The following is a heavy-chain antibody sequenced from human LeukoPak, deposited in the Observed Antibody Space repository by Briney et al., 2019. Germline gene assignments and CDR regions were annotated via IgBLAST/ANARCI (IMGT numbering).Heavy chain of an antibody. J-gene: IGHJ3*02. CDR2: IIPIFGTA. CDR1: GGTFSSYA. Sequence: ASVKVPCKASGGTFSSYAISWVRQAPGQGLEWMGGIIPIFGTANYAQKFQGRVTITADESTSTAYMELSSLRSEDTAVYYCARDVDTAIRGAFDIWGQGTMVTVSS. V-gene: IGHV1-69*13. D-gene: IGHD5-18*01. CDR3: ARDVDTAIRGAFDI.